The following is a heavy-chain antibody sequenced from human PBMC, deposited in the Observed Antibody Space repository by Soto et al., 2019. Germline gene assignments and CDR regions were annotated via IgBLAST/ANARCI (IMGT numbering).Heavy chain of an antibody. CDR2: ISAYNGNT. CDR3: ARESSSSCHDY. J-gene: IGHJ4*02. CDR1: GYTFTSYG. V-gene: IGHV1-18*01. Sequence: QVQLVQSGAEVKKPGASVKVSCKASGYTFTSYGISWVRQAPGQGLEWMGWISAYNGNTNHAQKPQGRITRATSTTTNSAYMDLRSLRSDETAVYDCARESSSSCHDYWGQGTLGTVSS. D-gene: IGHD6-13*01.